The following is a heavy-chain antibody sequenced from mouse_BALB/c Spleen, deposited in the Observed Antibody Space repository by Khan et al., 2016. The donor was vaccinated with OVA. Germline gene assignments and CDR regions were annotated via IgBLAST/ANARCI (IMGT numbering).Heavy chain of an antibody. CDR2: INPYNGDS. CDR3: VREGAYGNLDY. CDR1: GYSFTGYT. V-gene: IGHV1-26*01. J-gene: IGHJ2*01. D-gene: IGHD2-1*01. Sequence: EVQLQQSGPDLVKPGASMTISCKVSGYSFTGYTMNWVKRSPGKNLEWIGLINPYNGDSTYNQKFKGKATLTVDKSSSTAYMEIISLTSEDSAIYYCVREGAYGNLDYWGQGTTLTVSS.